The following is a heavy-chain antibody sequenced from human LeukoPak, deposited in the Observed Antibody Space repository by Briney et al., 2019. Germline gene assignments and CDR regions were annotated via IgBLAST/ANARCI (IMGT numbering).Heavy chain of an antibody. CDR2: ISSSGSTI. D-gene: IGHD4-17*01. CDR1: GFTLSSYE. J-gene: IGHJ6*03. Sequence: GGSLRLSCAASGFTLSSYEMNWVRQAPGKGLEWVSYISSSGSTIYYADSVKGRFTISRDNAKNSLYLQMNSLRAEDTAVYYCARVPDYGDLWGYYYYYYMDVWGKGTTVTVSS. V-gene: IGHV3-48*03. CDR3: ARVPDYGDLWGYYYYYYMDV.